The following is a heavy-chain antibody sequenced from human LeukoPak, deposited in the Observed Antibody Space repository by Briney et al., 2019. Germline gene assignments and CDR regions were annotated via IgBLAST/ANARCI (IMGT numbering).Heavy chain of an antibody. CDR2: IIPIFGTA. D-gene: IGHD6-19*01. CDR3: ARDHIAVAGTRFDY. J-gene: IGHJ4*02. Sequence: GASVKVSCKASGGTFSSYAISWVRQAPGQGLEWMGGIIPIFGTANYAQKFQGRVTITADESTSTAYMELSSLRSEDTAVYYCARDHIAVAGTRFDYWGQGTLVTVSS. V-gene: IGHV1-69*13. CDR1: GGTFSSYA.